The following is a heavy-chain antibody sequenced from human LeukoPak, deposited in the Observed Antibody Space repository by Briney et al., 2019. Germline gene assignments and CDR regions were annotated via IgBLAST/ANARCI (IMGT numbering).Heavy chain of an antibody. CDR2: IIPIFGTA. CDR3: ARKCSSTSCSYFDY. D-gene: IGHD2-2*01. Sequence: SVKVSCKASGGTFSSYAISWVRQAPGQGLEWMGGIIPIFGTANYAQKFQGRVTITADKSTSTAYMELSSLRSEDTAVYYCARKCSSTSCSYFDYWGQGTLVTVSP. J-gene: IGHJ4*02. CDR1: GGTFSSYA. V-gene: IGHV1-69*06.